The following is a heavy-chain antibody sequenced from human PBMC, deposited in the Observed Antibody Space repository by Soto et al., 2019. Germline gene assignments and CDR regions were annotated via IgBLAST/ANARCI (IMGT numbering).Heavy chain of an antibody. V-gene: IGHV1-18*04. CDR1: GYTLTGYY. Sequence: ASVKVSCKASGYTLTGYYIPWVRQAPGQGLEWMGWINANNGNTNYAQKFQGRVTMTTDTSTSTAYMELRSLRSDDTAVYYCARDQQYQLLNSYYYYYMDVWGKGTTVTVSS. J-gene: IGHJ6*03. CDR3: ARDQQYQLLNSYYYYYMDV. CDR2: INANNGNT. D-gene: IGHD2-2*01.